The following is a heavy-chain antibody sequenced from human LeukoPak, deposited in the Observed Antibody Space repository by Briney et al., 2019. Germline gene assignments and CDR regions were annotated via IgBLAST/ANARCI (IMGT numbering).Heavy chain of an antibody. J-gene: IGHJ3*02. Sequence: SETLSLTCTVSVYSISSSTYYWGWIRQPPGKGLEWIGSIYYSGSTYYNPSLKSRVTISVDTSKNQFSLKLSSVTAADTAVYYCARHSRGVTSGPAFDIWGQGTMVTVSS. CDR2: IYYSGST. CDR3: ARHSRGVTSGPAFDI. V-gene: IGHV4-39*01. CDR1: VYSISSSTYY. D-gene: IGHD2-15*01.